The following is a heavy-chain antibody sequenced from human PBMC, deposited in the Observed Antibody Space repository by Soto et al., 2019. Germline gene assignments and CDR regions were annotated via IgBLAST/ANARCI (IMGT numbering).Heavy chain of an antibody. Sequence: PSETLSLTCTVSGGSISNYYWSWIWQPPGKRLEWIGYIYYSGSTNYNPSLRSRVAISVDTSKNQFSLNLSSVTAADTAVYFCARGVRSVTYFDSWGQGTLVTVSS. V-gene: IGHV4-59*01. CDR1: GGSISNYY. D-gene: IGHD4-17*01. CDR3: ARGVRSVTYFDS. J-gene: IGHJ4*02. CDR2: IYYSGST.